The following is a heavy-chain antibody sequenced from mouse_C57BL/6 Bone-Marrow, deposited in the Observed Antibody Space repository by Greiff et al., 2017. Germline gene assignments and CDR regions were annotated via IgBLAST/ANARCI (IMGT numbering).Heavy chain of an antibody. Sequence: EVKLMESGPGLVKPSQSLSLTCSVTGYSITSGYYWNWIRQFPGNKLEWMGYISYDGSNNYNPSLKNRISITRDTSKNQFFLKLNSVTTEDTATYYCARSPYYYGSSGWFAYWGQGTLVTVSA. V-gene: IGHV3-6*01. D-gene: IGHD1-1*01. CDR1: GYSITSGYY. CDR3: ARSPYYYGSSGWFAY. J-gene: IGHJ3*01. CDR2: ISYDGSN.